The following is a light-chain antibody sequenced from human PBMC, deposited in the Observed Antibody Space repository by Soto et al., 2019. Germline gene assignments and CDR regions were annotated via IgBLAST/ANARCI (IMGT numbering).Light chain of an antibody. CDR2: GAS. CDR3: QHSVTSPLT. J-gene: IGKJ4*01. Sequence: EIVLTQSPGTLSLSPGERAIFSCRASQSVSNSYLAWYQQKPAQAPRLLIYGASSRATGVPDRFSGSGSGTDFTLTISRLEPEDFAVYYCQHSVTSPLTFGGGTKVEIK. CDR1: QSVSNSY. V-gene: IGKV3-20*01.